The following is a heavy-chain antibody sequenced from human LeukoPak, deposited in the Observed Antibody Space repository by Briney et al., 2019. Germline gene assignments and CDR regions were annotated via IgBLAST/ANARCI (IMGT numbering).Heavy chain of an antibody. CDR2: ISYDGSNK. CDR3: AKDLTSHDYGDHFDY. CDR1: GFTFSSYG. Sequence: QPGGSLRLSCAASGFTFSSYGMHWVRQAPGKGLEWVAVISYDGSNKYYADSVKGRFTTSRDNSKNTLYLQMNSLRAEDTAVYYCAKDLTSHDYGDHFDYWGQGTLVTVSS. V-gene: IGHV3-30*18. J-gene: IGHJ4*02. D-gene: IGHD4-17*01.